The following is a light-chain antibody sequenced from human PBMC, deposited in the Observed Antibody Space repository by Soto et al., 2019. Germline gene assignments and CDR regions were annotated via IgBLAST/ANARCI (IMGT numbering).Light chain of an antibody. J-gene: IGKJ1*01. CDR2: DAS. Sequence: EFVLTQSPGTLSLSPGERATLSCRASQTVRNNYLAWYQQKPGQAPRLLIYDASSRATDIPARFSGGGSGTEFTLTINSLQTEDFGVYYCQQYNVWPQTFGQGTKVDIK. CDR1: QTVRNN. CDR3: QQYNVWPQT. V-gene: IGKV3-15*01.